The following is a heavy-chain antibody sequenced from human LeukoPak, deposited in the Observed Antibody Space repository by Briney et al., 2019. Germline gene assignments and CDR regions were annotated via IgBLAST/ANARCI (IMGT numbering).Heavy chain of an antibody. D-gene: IGHD6-19*01. CDR1: GGSISSYY. V-gene: IGHV4-59*01. CDR2: IYYSGST. Sequence: SETLSLTCTVSGGSISSYYWSWIRQPPGKGLEWIGYIYYSGSTNYNPSLKSRVTISVDTSKNQFSLRLISVTPADTAVYYCARARIAVAVYYFDYWGQGTLVTVSS. J-gene: IGHJ4*02. CDR3: ARARIAVAVYYFDY.